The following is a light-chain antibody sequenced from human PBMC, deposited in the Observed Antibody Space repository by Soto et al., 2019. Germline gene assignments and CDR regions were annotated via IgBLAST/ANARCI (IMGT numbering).Light chain of an antibody. V-gene: IGKV1-39*01. CDR3: QQSYYTPLLT. Sequence: EIQMTQSPSSLSASVGDRVTITCRASQSISNYLSWYQQKAGKAPKLLIFDTSTLQSGVPSRFSGSGSGTEFTLTISSLQPEDFATYYCQQSYYTPLLTFGGGTKVEVK. J-gene: IGKJ4*01. CDR1: QSISNY. CDR2: DTS.